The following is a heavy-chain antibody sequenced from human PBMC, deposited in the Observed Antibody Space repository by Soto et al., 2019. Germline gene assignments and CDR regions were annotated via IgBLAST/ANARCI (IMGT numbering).Heavy chain of an antibody. CDR1: GFTFSDYY. Sequence: GGSLRLSCAASGFTFSDYYMSWIRQAPGKGLEWVSYISSSGSTIYYADSVKGRFTISRDNAKNSLYLQMNSLRAEDTAVYYCASVMVRGALDYWGQGTLVTVSS. CDR3: ASVMVRGALDY. V-gene: IGHV3-11*01. J-gene: IGHJ4*02. D-gene: IGHD3-10*01. CDR2: ISSSGSTI.